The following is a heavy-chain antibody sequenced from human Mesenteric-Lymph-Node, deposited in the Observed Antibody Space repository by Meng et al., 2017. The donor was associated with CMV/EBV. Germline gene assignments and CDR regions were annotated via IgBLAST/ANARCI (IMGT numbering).Heavy chain of an antibody. Sequence: TVSGGSISSGGYYWSWIRQHPGKGLEWIGYIYYSGSTYYNPSLKSRVTISIDTSKNQFSLKLSSVTAADTAVYYCARNDQQLDFLDYWGQGTLVTVSS. D-gene: IGHD6-13*01. CDR3: ARNDQQLDFLDY. V-gene: IGHV4-31*02. J-gene: IGHJ4*02. CDR2: IYYSGST. CDR1: GGSISSGGYY.